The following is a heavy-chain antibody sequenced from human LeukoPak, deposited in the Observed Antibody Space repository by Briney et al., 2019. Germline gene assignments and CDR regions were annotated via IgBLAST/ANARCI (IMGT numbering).Heavy chain of an antibody. CDR2: IYSSGFR. CDR1: GVSISNFF. Sequence: SETLSLTCTVSGVSISNFFWTWIRQRAGKGLEWIGYIYSSGFRDYNPSLKSRITISVDTSNNEFSLKLSSVTAADTAMYYCACEFVGATAGAYDIWGQGTMVTVSS. V-gene: IGHV4-59*01. J-gene: IGHJ3*02. D-gene: IGHD1-26*01. CDR3: ACEFVGATAGAYDI.